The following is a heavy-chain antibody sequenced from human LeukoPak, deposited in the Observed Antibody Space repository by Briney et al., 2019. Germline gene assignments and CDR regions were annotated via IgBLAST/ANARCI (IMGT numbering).Heavy chain of an antibody. Sequence: EASVKVSCKASGYTFTAYYMHWVRQAPGQGLEWMGWINPNSGGTNYAQKFQGRVTMTRDTSINTAYMELSRLRSDDTAVYYCARPQLGGRYYFDYWGQGTLVTVSS. CDR1: GYTFTAYY. V-gene: IGHV1-2*02. CDR3: ARPQLGGRYYFDY. J-gene: IGHJ4*02. CDR2: INPNSGGT. D-gene: IGHD6-6*01.